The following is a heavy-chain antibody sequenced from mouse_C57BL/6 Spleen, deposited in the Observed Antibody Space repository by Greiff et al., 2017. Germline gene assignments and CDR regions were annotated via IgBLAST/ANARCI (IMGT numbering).Heavy chain of an antibody. V-gene: IGHV1-69*01. J-gene: IGHJ4*01. Sequence: QVQLQQPGAELVMPGASVKLSCKASGYTFTSYWMHWVKQRPGQGLEWIGEIDPSDSYTNYNQKFKGKSTLTVDKSSSTAYMQLSILTSEDSAVYYCARTSNYAHYYAMDYWGQGTSVTVSS. CDR3: ARTSNYAHYYAMDY. CDR1: GYTFTSYW. CDR2: IDPSDSYT. D-gene: IGHD2-5*01.